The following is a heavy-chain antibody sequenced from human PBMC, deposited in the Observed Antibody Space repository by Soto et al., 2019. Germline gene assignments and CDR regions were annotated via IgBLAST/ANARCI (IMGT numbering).Heavy chain of an antibody. V-gene: IGHV1-69*01. CDR1: GGTFSSYA. D-gene: IGHD2-15*01. CDR3: ARGLSKGYCSGGSCYPYYYYGMDV. Sequence: QVQLVQSGAEVKKPGSSVKVSCKASGGTFSSYAISWLRQAPGQGLEWMGGIIPIFGTANYAQKFQGRVTITADESTSTAYMELSSLRSEDTAVYYCARGLSKGYCSGGSCYPYYYYGMDVWGQGTTVTVSS. CDR2: IIPIFGTA. J-gene: IGHJ6*02.